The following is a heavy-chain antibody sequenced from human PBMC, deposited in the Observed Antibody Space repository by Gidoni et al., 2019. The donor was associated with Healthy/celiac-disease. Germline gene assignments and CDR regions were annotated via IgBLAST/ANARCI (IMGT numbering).Heavy chain of an antibody. CDR2: IIPIFGTA. CDR3: ARRGGYGDYDLD. Sequence: HVQLVQSGAEVTKPGSSVQVSCKASGGTFSSYAISWVRQAPGQGLEWMGGIIPIFGTANYAQKFQGRVTITAEESTSTAYMELSSLRSEDTAVYYCARRGGYGDYDLDWGQGTLVTVSS. J-gene: IGHJ4*02. V-gene: IGHV1-69*01. D-gene: IGHD4-17*01. CDR1: GGTFSSYA.